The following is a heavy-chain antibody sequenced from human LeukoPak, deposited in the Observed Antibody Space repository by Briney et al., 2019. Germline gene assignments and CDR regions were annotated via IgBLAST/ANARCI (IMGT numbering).Heavy chain of an antibody. J-gene: IGHJ3*02. CDR3: ARGYYDILTGYYNLGAFDI. CDR2: INHSGST. CDR1: GGSFSGYY. Sequence: PSETLSLTCAVYGGSFSGYYWSWIRQPPGKGLEWIGEINHSGSTNYNPSLKSRVTISVGTSKNQFSLKLSSVTAADTAVYYCARGYYDILTGYYNLGAFDIWGQGTMVTVSS. V-gene: IGHV4-34*01. D-gene: IGHD3-9*01.